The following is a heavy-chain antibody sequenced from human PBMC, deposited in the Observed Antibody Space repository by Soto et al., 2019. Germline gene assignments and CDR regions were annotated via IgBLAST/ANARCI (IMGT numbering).Heavy chain of an antibody. Sequence: PSETLSLTCAVYGGSFSGYYWSWIRQPPGKGLEWIGEINHSGSTNYNPSLKSRVTISVDTSKNQFSLKLSSVTAADTAVYYCARDLGGSHPFDYWGQGTLVTVSS. CDR2: INHSGST. V-gene: IGHV4-34*01. D-gene: IGHD1-26*01. J-gene: IGHJ4*02. CDR3: ARDLGGSHPFDY. CDR1: GGSFSGYY.